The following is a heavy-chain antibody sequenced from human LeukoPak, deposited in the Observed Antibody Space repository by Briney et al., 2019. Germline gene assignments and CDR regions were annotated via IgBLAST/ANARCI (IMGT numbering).Heavy chain of an antibody. V-gene: IGHV3-30*18. Sequence: GGSLRLSFAASGFTFSSYGMHWVRQAPGKGLEWVAVISYDGSNKYFADSVKGRFTISRDNSKNTLYLQMNSLRAEDTAVYYCAKDAGYYYSYFDYWGQGTLVTVSS. CDR2: ISYDGSNK. CDR1: GFTFSSYG. D-gene: IGHD3-22*01. J-gene: IGHJ4*02. CDR3: AKDAGYYYSYFDY.